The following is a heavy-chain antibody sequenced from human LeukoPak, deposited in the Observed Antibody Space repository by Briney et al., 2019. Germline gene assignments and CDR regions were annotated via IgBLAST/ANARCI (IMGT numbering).Heavy chain of an antibody. D-gene: IGHD2-21*02. Sequence: SETLSLTCTVSGGSISSSSYYWGWIRQPPGKGLEWIGSIYHSGSTYYNPSLKSRVTISVDTSKNQFSLKLSSVTAADTAVYYCAREDVTAQPYYFDYWGQGTLVTVSS. CDR2: IYHSGST. J-gene: IGHJ4*02. V-gene: IGHV4-39*07. CDR1: GGSISSSSYY. CDR3: AREDVTAQPYYFDY.